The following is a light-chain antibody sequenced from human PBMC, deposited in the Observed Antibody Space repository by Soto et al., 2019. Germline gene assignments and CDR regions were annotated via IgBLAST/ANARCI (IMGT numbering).Light chain of an antibody. Sequence: ILMTQTPLSLSIIPGQTASISCKSSQSLLHSDGKTYFYWYVQKAGQAPQPLIYEVSNRFSGVPERFSGSGSRTDFTLKSSRVEADDVGIYYCMQAIDIPWTFGQGTKVDIK. CDR2: EVS. CDR3: MQAIDIPWT. V-gene: IGKV2-29*03. CDR1: QSLLHSDGKTY. J-gene: IGKJ1*01.